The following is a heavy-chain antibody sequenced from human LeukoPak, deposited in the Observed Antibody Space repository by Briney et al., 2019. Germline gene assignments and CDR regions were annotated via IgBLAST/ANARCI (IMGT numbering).Heavy chain of an antibody. CDR3: ARQPLGYCSGGSCYSLTQYYYYGMDV. J-gene: IGHJ6*02. CDR1: GGSISSYY. CDR2: IYYSGST. V-gene: IGHV4-59*08. Sequence: SETLSLTCTVSGGSISSYYWSWLRQPPGKGLEWIGYIYYSGSTNYNPSLKSRVTISVDTSKNQFSLKLSSVTAADTAVYYCARQPLGYCSGGSCYSLTQYYYYGMDVWGQGTTVTVSS. D-gene: IGHD2-15*01.